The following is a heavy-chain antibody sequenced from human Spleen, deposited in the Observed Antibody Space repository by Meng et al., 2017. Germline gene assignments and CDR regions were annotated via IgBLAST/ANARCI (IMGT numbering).Heavy chain of an antibody. D-gene: IGHD3-22*01. J-gene: IGHJ4*02. CDR1: GLTFDDYA. Sequence: SLKISCAASGLTFDDYAMSWARQAPGKGLEWVSGISWNSVNIGYADSVKGRFTISRDNTKNSLYLQMNSLRTEDTALYYCAKGSDSGYFLIDYWGQGTLVTVSS. CDR3: AKGSDSGYFLIDY. CDR2: ISWNSVNI. V-gene: IGHV3-9*01.